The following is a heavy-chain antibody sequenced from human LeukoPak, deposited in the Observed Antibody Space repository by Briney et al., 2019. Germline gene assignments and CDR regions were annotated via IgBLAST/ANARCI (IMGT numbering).Heavy chain of an antibody. CDR2: IYPGDSDT. J-gene: IGHJ6*03. V-gene: IGHV5-51*01. D-gene: IGHD2-2*01. CDR3: ARLLPAHLYYYYYYYMDV. CDR1: GYSFTSYW. Sequence: GESLQISCKGSGYSFTSYWIGWVRQMPGKGLEWMGIIYPGDSDTRYSPSFQGQVTISADKSISTAYLQWSSLKASDTAMYYCARLLPAHLYYYYYYYMDVWGKGTTVTVSS.